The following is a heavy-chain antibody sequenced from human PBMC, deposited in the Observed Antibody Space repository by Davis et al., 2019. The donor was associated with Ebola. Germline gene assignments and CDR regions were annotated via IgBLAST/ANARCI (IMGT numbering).Heavy chain of an antibody. CDR1: GFTFSSYG. Sequence: GESLKISCAASGFTFSSYGMHWVRQAPGKGLEWVAVIWYDGSNKYYADSVKGRFTISRDNSKNTLYLQMNSLRAEDTAVYYSARDYYDFWSGYPNYYYYYGMDVWGQGTTVTVSS. CDR2: IWYDGSNK. CDR3: ARDYYDFWSGYPNYYYYYGMDV. J-gene: IGHJ6*02. D-gene: IGHD3-3*01. V-gene: IGHV3-33*01.